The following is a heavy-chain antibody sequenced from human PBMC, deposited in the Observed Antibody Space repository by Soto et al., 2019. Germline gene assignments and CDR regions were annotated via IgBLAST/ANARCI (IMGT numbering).Heavy chain of an antibody. Sequence: GGSLILSGVASWFTFIGYAMSWVRQSPGKGLHWVSAIRDTFVYTYHADSVKGRFTISRDNSKSTLFLQMDSLTADDSALYYCAKPSHEMLTGYSPFDHWGQGTLVTVSS. CDR3: AKPSHEMLTGYSPFDH. CDR1: WFTFIGYA. J-gene: IGHJ4*02. CDR2: IRDTFVYT. V-gene: IGHV3-23*01. D-gene: IGHD3-9*01.